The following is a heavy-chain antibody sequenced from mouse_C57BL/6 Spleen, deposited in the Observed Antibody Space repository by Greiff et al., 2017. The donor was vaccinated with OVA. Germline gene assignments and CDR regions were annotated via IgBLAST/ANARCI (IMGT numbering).Heavy chain of an antibody. D-gene: IGHD1-1*01. Sequence: EVQLVESEGGLVQPGSSMKLSCTASGFTFSDYYMAWVRQVPEKGLEWVANINYDGSSTYYLVSLKSRFIISRDNAKNILYLQMSSLKSEYTATYSCASAVVAAYYFDYWGQGTTLTVSS. CDR2: INYDGSST. V-gene: IGHV5-16*01. J-gene: IGHJ2*01. CDR1: GFTFSDYY. CDR3: ASAVVAAYYFDY.